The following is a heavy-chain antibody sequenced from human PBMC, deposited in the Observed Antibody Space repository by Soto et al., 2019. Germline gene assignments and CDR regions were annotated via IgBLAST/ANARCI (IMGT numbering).Heavy chain of an antibody. Sequence: QVQLRESGPGLVKPSQTLSLTCTVSGGSINSGGYYWNWLRQHPGKGLEWIGYVNYSGSPYSNPFLWRRGIISADSTENHSALKLSTVTATDPAVYFCARGYRQSGYSSSWVFDYWGQGTLVNVSS. V-gene: IGHV4-31*03. D-gene: IGHD6-13*01. CDR3: ARGYRQSGYSSSWVFDY. CDR2: VNYSGSP. CDR1: GGSINSGGYY. J-gene: IGHJ4*02.